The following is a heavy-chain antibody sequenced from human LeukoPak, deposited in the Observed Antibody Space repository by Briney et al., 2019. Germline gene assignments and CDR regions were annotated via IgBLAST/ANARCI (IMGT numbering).Heavy chain of an antibody. CDR1: GFTFDDYA. CDR2: ISWNSGSI. Sequence: PGRSLRPSCAASGFTFDDYAMHWVRQAPGKGLEWVSGISWNSGSIGYADSVKGRFTISRDNAKNSLYLQMNSLRAEDTALYYCAKGYSYGSSDAFDIWGQGTMVTVSS. CDR3: AKGYSYGSSDAFDI. J-gene: IGHJ3*02. D-gene: IGHD5-18*01. V-gene: IGHV3-9*01.